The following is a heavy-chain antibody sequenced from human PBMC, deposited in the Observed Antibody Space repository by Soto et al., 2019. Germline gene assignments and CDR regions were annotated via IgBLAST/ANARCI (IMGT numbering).Heavy chain of an antibody. CDR3: AGKEGGAAAGRIADDDYDYYGMDV. CDR2: IIPIFGTA. D-gene: IGHD6-13*01. J-gene: IGHJ6*02. Sequence: QVQLVQSGAEVKKPGSSVKVSCTASGGTFSSYAISWVRQAPGQGLEWMGGIIPIFGTANYAQKFQGRVTITADEYTSTAYVEQRSLRTEDRAVDYCAGKEGGAAAGRIADDDYDYYGMDVWGQGTTVTFSS. CDR1: GGTFSSYA. V-gene: IGHV1-69*01.